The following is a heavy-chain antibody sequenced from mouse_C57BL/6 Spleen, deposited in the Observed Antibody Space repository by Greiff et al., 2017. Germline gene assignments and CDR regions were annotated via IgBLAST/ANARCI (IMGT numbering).Heavy chain of an antibody. CDR1: GFTFSSYA. CDR3: TIELRVQDYYAMDY. V-gene: IGHV5-9-1*02. CDR2: ISSGGDYI. J-gene: IGHJ4*01. Sequence: EVKLVESGEGLVKPGGSLKLSCAASGFTFSSYAMSWVRQTPEKRLEWVAYISSGGDYISYADTVKGRFTISRDNARNTPCLQRSSLRSEDTAMYYGTIELRVQDYYAMDYWGKGTPVTVSA. D-gene: IGHD3-2*02.